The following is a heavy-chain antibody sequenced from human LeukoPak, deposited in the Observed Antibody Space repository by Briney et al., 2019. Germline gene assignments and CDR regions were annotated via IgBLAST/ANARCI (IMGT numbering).Heavy chain of an antibody. CDR1: GGTFSSYA. J-gene: IGHJ6*02. V-gene: IGHV1-69*04. CDR3: ARVGGYCSSTSCRGDYYYYGMRV. CDR2: IIPILGIA. Sequence: GASVKVSCKASGGTFSSYAISWVRQAPGQGLEWMGRIIPILGIANYGQKFQGRVTITADKSTSTAYMELSSLRSEDTAVYYCARVGGYCSSTSCRGDYYYYGMRVWGQGTTVSV. D-gene: IGHD2-2*01.